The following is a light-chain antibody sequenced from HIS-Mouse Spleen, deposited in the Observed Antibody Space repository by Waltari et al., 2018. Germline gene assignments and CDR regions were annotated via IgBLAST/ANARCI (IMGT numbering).Light chain of an antibody. Sequence: SYELTQPPSVSVPPGQTARITRSGDALPKKYAFWYQQKSGQAPVLVIYEDSKRPSGITERFSGSSSGTMATLTISGAQVEDEADYYCYSTDSSGNHRVFGGGTKLTVL. CDR3: YSTDSSGNHRV. CDR1: ALPKKY. J-gene: IGLJ2*01. V-gene: IGLV3-10*01. CDR2: EDS.